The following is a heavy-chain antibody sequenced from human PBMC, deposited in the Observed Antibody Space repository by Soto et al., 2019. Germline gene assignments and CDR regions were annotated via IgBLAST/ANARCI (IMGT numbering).Heavy chain of an antibody. J-gene: IGHJ6*02. CDR2: INPNSGGT. CDR1: GFTFTAYY. Sequence: ASVKVSCKASGFTFTAYYIYWVRQAPGQGLEWIGWINPNSGGTNNAQKFQGRVTMTSDTSTSTVYMELSALISDDTAVYYCARSLLDEYSSSWRSAYYGMDVWGQGTTVTVSS. CDR3: ARSLLDEYSSSWRSAYYGMDV. D-gene: IGHD6-13*01. V-gene: IGHV1-2*02.